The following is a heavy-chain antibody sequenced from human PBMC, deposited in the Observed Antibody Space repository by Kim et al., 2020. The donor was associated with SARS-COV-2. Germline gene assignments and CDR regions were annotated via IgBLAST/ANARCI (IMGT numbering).Heavy chain of an antibody. V-gene: IGHV4-34*01. Sequence: DHSGSANYHPSLKSRVTISADTSNNQFSLKMNSVTAADTAIYYRARYDFWSRGTLVTVSS. J-gene: IGHJ4*02. CDR2: DHSGSA. D-gene: IGHD3-3*01. CDR3: ARYDF.